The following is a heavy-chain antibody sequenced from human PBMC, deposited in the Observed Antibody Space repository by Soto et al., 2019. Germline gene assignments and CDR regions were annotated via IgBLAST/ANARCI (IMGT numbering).Heavy chain of an antibody. J-gene: IGHJ4*02. CDR3: ATHRRNTSSYDY. CDR2: INSDGSST. D-gene: IGHD1-1*01. V-gene: IGHV3-74*01. CDR1: GFTFSSYW. Sequence: PGGSLRLSCAASGFTFSSYWMHWVRQAPGKGLVWVSRINSDGSSTSYADSVKGRFTISRDNAKNTLYLQMNSLRPEDTAVYDCATHRRNTSSYDYWGEGTLVTLCS.